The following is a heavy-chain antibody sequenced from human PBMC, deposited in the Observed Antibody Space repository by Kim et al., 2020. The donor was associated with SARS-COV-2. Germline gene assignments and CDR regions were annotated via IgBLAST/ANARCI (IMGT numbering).Heavy chain of an antibody. CDR1: GGSISSYY. Sequence: SKTLSLTCTVSGGSISSYYWSWIRQPPGKGLEWIGHVYYSGSTNYNPSLKSRVTISADTSKNQFFLKLSSVIAADTAVYYCARQWDSWGQGTLVTVSS. V-gene: IGHV4-59*08. J-gene: IGHJ4*02. CDR2: VYYSGST. CDR3: ARQWDS.